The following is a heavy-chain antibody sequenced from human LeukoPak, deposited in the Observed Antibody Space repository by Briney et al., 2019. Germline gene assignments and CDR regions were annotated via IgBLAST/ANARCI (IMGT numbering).Heavy chain of an antibody. D-gene: IGHD3-16*01. Sequence: EGSLRLSCAASGFTFSSSWMTWVRQAPGKGLEWLANIKGDGSDKNYVDSVKGRFTISRDNAKNSLFLQMSSLRGEDTALYYCATEHWGPNSWGQGTLVTVSS. V-gene: IGHV3-7*01. CDR3: ATEHWGPNS. J-gene: IGHJ4*02. CDR1: GFTFSSSW. CDR2: IKGDGSDK.